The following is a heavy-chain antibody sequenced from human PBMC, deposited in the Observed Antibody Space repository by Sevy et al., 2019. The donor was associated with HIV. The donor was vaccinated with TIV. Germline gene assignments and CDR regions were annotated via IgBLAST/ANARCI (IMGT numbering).Heavy chain of an antibody. CDR2: INHSGST. J-gene: IGHJ4*02. D-gene: IGHD5-18*01. CDR1: RGSFTGYY. CDR3: ARGVGNSYGYDPDY. Sequence: SETLSLTCAIYRGSFTGYYWSWIRQPPGKGLEWIGEINHSGSTTYNPSLKSRVTISVDTSKNQFSLRLTSVPAADTAVYYCARGVGNSYGYDPDYWGQGTLVTVSS. V-gene: IGHV4-34*01.